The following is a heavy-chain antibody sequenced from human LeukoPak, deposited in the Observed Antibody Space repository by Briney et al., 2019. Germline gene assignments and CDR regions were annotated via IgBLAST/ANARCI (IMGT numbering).Heavy chain of an antibody. V-gene: IGHV3-15*01. CDR2: IKSKTDGGTT. CDR3: TTGVDPPPYFYYYYYGMDV. Sequence: GGSLRLSCAASGFTFSNAWMSWVRQAPGKGLEWVCRIKSKTDGGTTDYAAPVKGRFTISRDDSKNTLYLQMNSLKTEDTAVYYCTTGVDPPPYFYYYYYGMDVWGQGTTVTVSS. J-gene: IGHJ6*02. D-gene: IGHD2-15*01. CDR1: GFTFSNAW.